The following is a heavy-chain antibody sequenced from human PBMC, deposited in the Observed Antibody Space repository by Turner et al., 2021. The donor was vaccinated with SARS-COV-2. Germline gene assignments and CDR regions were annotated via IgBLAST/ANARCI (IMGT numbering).Heavy chain of an antibody. CDR3: TIYCSGGSCYGI. D-gene: IGHD2-15*01. J-gene: IGHJ4*02. V-gene: IGHV3-73*01. Sequence: EVQLVESGGGLVQPGGSLKLSCAASGFTFSGSAMHWVRQASGKGLEWVGRIRSKANSYATAYAASLKGRFTISRDDSKNTAYLQMNSLKTEDTAVYYCTIYCSGGSCYGIWGQGTLVTVSS. CDR1: GFTFSGSA. CDR2: IRSKANSYAT.